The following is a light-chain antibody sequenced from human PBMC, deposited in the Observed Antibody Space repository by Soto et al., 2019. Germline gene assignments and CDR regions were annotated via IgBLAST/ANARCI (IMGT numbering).Light chain of an antibody. Sequence: QSVLTQPPSMSGAPGQRVTISCTGSSSDIGAGYDVHWYQQFPGTAPKLLIYSNINRPSGVPDRFSGSKSGTSASLAITGLQAKDEADYYCQSYDSSLGGSKWMFGGGNKVTVL. V-gene: IGLV1-40*01. CDR3: QSYDSSLGGSKWM. CDR2: SNI. CDR1: SSDIGAGYD. J-gene: IGLJ3*02.